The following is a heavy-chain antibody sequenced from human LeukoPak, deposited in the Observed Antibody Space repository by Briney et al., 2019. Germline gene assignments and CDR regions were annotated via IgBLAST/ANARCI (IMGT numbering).Heavy chain of an antibody. D-gene: IGHD1-14*01. CDR3: ARDFRTHMDV. CDR1: GGSISSYY. V-gene: IGHV4-59*01. CDR2: IYYSGST. J-gene: IGHJ6*03. Sequence: SETLSLTCTVSGGSISSYYWSWIRQPPGKGLEWIGYIYYSGSTNYNPSLKSRVTISVDTSKNQFSLKLSSVTAADTAVYYCARDFRTHMDVWGKGTTVTVSS.